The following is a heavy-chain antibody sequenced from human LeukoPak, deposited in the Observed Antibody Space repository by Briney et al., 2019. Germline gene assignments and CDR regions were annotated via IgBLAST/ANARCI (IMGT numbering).Heavy chain of an antibody. CDR3: ATHTQSLYGMDV. Sequence: SETLSLTCTVSGASISTYSCSWIRQSPGKGLEWIGDLSYSGSTNYNPSVESRVTISVDTSKNQFSLRLSSVTAADTALYYCATHTQSLYGMDVWGQGTTVTVSS. CDR2: LSYSGST. D-gene: IGHD4-11*01. CDR1: GASISTYS. V-gene: IGHV4-59*08. J-gene: IGHJ6*02.